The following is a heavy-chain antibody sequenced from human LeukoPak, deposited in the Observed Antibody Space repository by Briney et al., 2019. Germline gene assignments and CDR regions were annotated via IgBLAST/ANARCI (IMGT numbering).Heavy chain of an antibody. J-gene: IGHJ6*02. V-gene: IGHV1-18*01. D-gene: IGHD2-2*01. Sequence: ASVKVSCKASGYTFTSYGIIWVRQAPGQGLEWMGWISAYNGNTNYAQKLQGRVTMTTDTSTSTAYMELRSLRSDDTAVYYCARDQNIVVVPAASYYYYGMDVWGQGTTVTVSS. CDR2: ISAYNGNT. CDR1: GYTFTSYG. CDR3: ARDQNIVVVPAASYYYYGMDV.